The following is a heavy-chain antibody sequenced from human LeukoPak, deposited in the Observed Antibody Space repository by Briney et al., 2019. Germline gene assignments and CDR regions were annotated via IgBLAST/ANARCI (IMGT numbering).Heavy chain of an antibody. CDR3: ARDKTRGYDANYYSYMDV. J-gene: IGHJ6*03. D-gene: IGHD5-12*01. CDR2: INPNRGGT. CDR1: GYTFTGYY. Sequence: ASVKVSCKASGYTFTGYYIHWVRQAPGQGLEWMGWINPNRGGTNYARKFQGRVTMTRDTSISTAYMELSRLRSDDTAVYYCARDKTRGYDANYYSYMDVWGKGTTVTVSS. V-gene: IGHV1-2*02.